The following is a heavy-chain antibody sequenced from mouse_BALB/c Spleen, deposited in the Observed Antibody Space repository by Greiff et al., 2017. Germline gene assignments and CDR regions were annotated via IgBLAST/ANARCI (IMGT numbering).Heavy chain of an antibody. CDR2: ISSGGGST. CDR1: GFAFSSYD. Sequence: EVMLVESGGGLVKPGGSLKLSCAASGFAFSSYDMSWVRQTPEKRLEWVAYISSGGGSTYYPDTVKGRFTISRDNAKNTLYLQMSSLKSEDTAMYYWARNLCMDYWGQGTSVTVSS. V-gene: IGHV5-12-1*01. J-gene: IGHJ4*01. CDR3: ARNLCMDY.